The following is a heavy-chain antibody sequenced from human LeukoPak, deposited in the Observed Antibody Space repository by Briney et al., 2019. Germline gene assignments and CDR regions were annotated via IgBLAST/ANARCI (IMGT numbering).Heavy chain of an antibody. Sequence: PGGSLRLSCAASGFTFDDYAMHGVRQAPGKGLGWVSLISGDGGSAYYAEAVKGRVTISRDNSKNSLCLQMNSLRTEDTALYCCAKDNRYCSSTSCYYYYYGMDVWGQGTTVTVSS. V-gene: IGHV3-43*02. J-gene: IGHJ6*02. CDR2: ISGDGGSA. CDR3: AKDNRYCSSTSCYYYYYGMDV. CDR1: GFTFDDYA. D-gene: IGHD2-2*01.